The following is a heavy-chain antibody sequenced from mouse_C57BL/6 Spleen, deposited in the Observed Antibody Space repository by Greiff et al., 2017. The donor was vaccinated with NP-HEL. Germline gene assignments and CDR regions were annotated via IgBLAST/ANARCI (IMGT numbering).Heavy chain of an antibody. J-gene: IGHJ4*01. CDR3: AGGYSNYDAMDY. Sequence: VQLKESGGGLVKPGGSLKLSCAASGFTFSDYGMHWVRQAPEKGLEWVAYISSGSSTIYSADTVKGRFTIPRDNAKNTLFMQMSSLRSEDTAMYYCAGGYSNYDAMDYWGQGTSVTVSS. V-gene: IGHV5-17*01. CDR1: GFTFSDYG. CDR2: ISSGSSTI. D-gene: IGHD2-5*01.